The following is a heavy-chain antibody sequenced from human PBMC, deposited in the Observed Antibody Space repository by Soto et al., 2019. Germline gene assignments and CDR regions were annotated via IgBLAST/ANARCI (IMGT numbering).Heavy chain of an antibody. D-gene: IGHD5-18*01. CDR2: IYYSGST. V-gene: IGHV4-59*01. CDR3: SCGYSYGYLDY. CDR1: GGSMSSYY. Sequence: SETLSLTCTVSGGSMSSYYWSWIRQPPGKGLEWIGYIYYSGSTNYNPSLKSRVTISVDTSKNQFSLKLSSVTAADTAVYYCSCGYSYGYLDYWGQGTLVTVSS. J-gene: IGHJ4*02.